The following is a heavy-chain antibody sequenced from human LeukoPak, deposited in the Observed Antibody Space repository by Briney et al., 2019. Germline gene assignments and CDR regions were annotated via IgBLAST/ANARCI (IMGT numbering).Heavy chain of an antibody. J-gene: IGHJ3*02. CDR2: IYSSGST. V-gene: IGHV4-59*01. CDR3: ARENRGYNYVFDI. CDR1: GGSISSYH. D-gene: IGHD5-24*01. Sequence: SETLSLTCTVSGGSISSYHWSWIRQPPGKGLQWIGFIYSSGSTNYNPSLKSRVTISLDTSKNQFSLRVSSVTSADTAVYYCARENRGYNYVFDIWAQGKMATV.